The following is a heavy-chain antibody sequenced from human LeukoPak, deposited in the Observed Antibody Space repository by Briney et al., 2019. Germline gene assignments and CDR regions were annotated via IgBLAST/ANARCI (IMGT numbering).Heavy chain of an antibody. CDR2: FSPRSGDT. Sequence: ASVKVSCKASGYSFTDYYMHWVRQAPGQGLEWMGWFSPRSGDTSYAQKFQGRVTMTRDTSINTVDMDLSGLTSDDTAVFYCARGREIHGGSDTKLDDYWGQGTLVTVSS. V-gene: IGHV1-2*02. CDR1: GYSFTDYY. CDR3: ARGREIHGGSDTKLDDY. D-gene: IGHD3-10*01. J-gene: IGHJ4*02.